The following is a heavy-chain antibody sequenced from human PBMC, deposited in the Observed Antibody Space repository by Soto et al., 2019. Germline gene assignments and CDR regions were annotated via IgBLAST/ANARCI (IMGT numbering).Heavy chain of an antibody. Sequence: SETLSLTCNVSGGSISKFYWAWIRKTAGNGLEWMGRVYATGTTDYNPSLRSRVAMSVDISKKTFSLRLRSVTGADSGVYYCVRDGSKSLRDWFDPWGQGILVTVSS. CDR2: VYATGTT. CDR1: GGSISKFY. CDR3: VRDGSKSLRDWFDP. V-gene: IGHV4-4*07. J-gene: IGHJ5*02.